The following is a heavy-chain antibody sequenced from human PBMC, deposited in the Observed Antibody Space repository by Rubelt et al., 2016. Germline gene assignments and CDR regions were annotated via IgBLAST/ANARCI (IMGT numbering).Heavy chain of an antibody. CDR2: IYYIGPT. Sequence: QVQLQESGPGLVKPSETLSLSCTVSGGSISSYYWSWIRQPPGKGLEWIGYIYYIGPTNYNPSRKSRGTIPVDTSKNQFYLKLSSVTAADTAVYYCARLPDLGATGYQDDYWGQGTLVTVSS. CDR3: ARLPDLGATGYQDDY. V-gene: IGHV4-59*01. D-gene: IGHD1-26*01. CDR1: GGSISSYY. J-gene: IGHJ4*02.